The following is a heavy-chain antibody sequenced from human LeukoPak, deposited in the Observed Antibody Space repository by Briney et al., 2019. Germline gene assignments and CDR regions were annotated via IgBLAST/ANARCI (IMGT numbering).Heavy chain of an antibody. V-gene: IGHV3-64D*06. D-gene: IGHD5-12*01. Sequence: PGGSLRLSCTTSGFTFGDYAMSWVRQAPGKGLEYVSAISSNGGSTYYADSVKGRFTISRDNSKNTLYLQMSSLRAEDTAVYYCVKDGGYSGYRDYFDYWGQGTLVTVSS. CDR2: ISSNGGST. CDR1: GFTFGDYA. J-gene: IGHJ4*02. CDR3: VKDGGYSGYRDYFDY.